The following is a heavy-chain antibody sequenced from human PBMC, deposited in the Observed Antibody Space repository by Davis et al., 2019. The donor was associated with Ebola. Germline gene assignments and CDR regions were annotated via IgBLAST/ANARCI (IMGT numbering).Heavy chain of an antibody. J-gene: IGHJ4*02. D-gene: IGHD2-15*01. Sequence: ASVKVSCKASGYTFNSYGISWVRQAPGQGLEWMGWISPYNGNTHYAQKLQGRVTMTTDTSTSTAYMEMRSLRSDDTAVYYCARGGCSGGSCYSPDYWGQGTLVTVSS. CDR2: ISPYNGNT. CDR3: ARGGCSGGSCYSPDY. V-gene: IGHV1-18*01. CDR1: GYTFNSYG.